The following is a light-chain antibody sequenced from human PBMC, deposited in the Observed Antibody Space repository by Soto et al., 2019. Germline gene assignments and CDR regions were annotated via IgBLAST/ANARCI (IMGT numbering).Light chain of an antibody. CDR1: QTIDNT. CDR2: GAS. V-gene: IGKV3-15*01. Sequence: EIVMTQSPATLSLSPGERATLSCRASQTIDNTLAWYQRKPGQAPRLLISGASTRAADFPARFSGSGSGTEFILTISSLQSEDFAVYYCQQYNDWPPAFGGGTKVDIK. J-gene: IGKJ4*01. CDR3: QQYNDWPPA.